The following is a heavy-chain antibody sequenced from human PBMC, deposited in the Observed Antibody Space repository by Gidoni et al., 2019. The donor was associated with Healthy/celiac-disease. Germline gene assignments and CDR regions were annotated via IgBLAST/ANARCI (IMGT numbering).Heavy chain of an antibody. Sequence: QVQLVESGGGVVQPGRSLRPSCAASGFTFSSYGMHWVRQAPGKGLGWLAVIWYDGSNKYYADSVKGRFTISRDNSKNTLYLQMNSLRAEDTAVYYCARDSGVSSGWYYFDYWGQGTLVTVSS. D-gene: IGHD6-19*01. CDR2: IWYDGSNK. CDR3: ARDSGVSSGWYYFDY. V-gene: IGHV3-33*01. J-gene: IGHJ4*02. CDR1: GFTFSSYG.